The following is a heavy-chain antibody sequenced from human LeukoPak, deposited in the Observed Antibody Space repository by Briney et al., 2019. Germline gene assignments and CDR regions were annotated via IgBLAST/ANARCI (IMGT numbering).Heavy chain of an antibody. D-gene: IGHD3-22*01. V-gene: IGHV4-61*02. J-gene: IGHJ4*02. CDR3: AREGRPIYYDSSGYYRPFDY. Sequence: SETLSLTCTVSGGSISSGSYYWSWIRQPAGKGLEWIGRIYTSGSTNYNPSLKSRVTISVDTSKNQFSLKLSSVTAADTAVYHCAREGRPIYYDSSGYYRPFDYWGQGTLVTVSS. CDR2: IYTSGST. CDR1: GGSISSGSYY.